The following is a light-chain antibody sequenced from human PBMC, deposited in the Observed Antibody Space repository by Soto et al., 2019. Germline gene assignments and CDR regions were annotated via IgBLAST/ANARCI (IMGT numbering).Light chain of an antibody. V-gene: IGKV1-39*01. CDR3: QQSYNTPFT. J-gene: IGKJ3*01. CDR2: AAS. CDR1: ETTALY. Sequence: DIEMTQSPPSLSASVGDRVTITCRASETTALYLNWYQQKPGKAPKLLIRAASRLETEVPARFSGSGSGTAFTLTIPALKPADFATYSCQQSYNTPFTSGPGTTVDV.